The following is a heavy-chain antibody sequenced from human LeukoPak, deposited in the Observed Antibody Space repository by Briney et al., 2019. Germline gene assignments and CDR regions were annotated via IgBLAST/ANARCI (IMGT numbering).Heavy chain of an antibody. CDR2: INPNSGGT. V-gene: IGHV1-2*04. Sequence: ASVKVSCKASGYTFTGYYIHWVRQAPGQGLEWMGWINPNSGGTNYAQKFQGWVTMNRDTSISTAYMELSRLRSDDTAVYYCARETVVITAKFTDGYGMDVWGQGTTVTVSS. CDR1: GYTFTGYY. D-gene: IGHD2-15*01. J-gene: IGHJ6*02. CDR3: ARETVVITAKFTDGYGMDV.